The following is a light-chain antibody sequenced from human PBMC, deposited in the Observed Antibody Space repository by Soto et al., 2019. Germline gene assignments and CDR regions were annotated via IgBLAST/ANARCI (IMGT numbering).Light chain of an antibody. CDR3: QLYGTSPKP. V-gene: IGKV3-20*01. J-gene: IGKJ1*01. Sequence: VVMTQSPDSLSVSPWERATLSCRASQSVSSNLAWYQQKPGQAPRLLIYAASTRATGIPDRLSGSGSGTDFTLSISRLEPEDFAVYYCQLYGTSPKPFGQGTKVDIK. CDR2: AAS. CDR1: QSVSSN.